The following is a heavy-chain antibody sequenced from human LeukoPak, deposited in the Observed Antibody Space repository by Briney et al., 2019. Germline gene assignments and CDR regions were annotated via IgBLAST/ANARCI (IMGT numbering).Heavy chain of an antibody. J-gene: IGHJ4*02. D-gene: IGHD5-12*01. CDR2: ISAYNGNT. V-gene: IGHV1-18*04. CDR3: ARDPDIVASSSYFDF. CDR1: GYTFTSYG. Sequence: ASVKVSCKASGYTFTSYGISWVRQAPGQGLEWMGWISAYNGNTNYAQRFRGRVSMTTDTSTTTAYMELRSLRSDDTAVYYCARDPDIVASSSYFDFWGRGTLVTVSS.